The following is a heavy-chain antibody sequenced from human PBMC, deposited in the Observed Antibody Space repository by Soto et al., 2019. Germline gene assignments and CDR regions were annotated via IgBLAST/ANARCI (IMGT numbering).Heavy chain of an antibody. D-gene: IGHD3-3*01. CDR1: GFTFSSYA. Sequence: GGSLRLSCAASGFTFSSYAMSWVRQAPGKGLEWVSAISGSGGSTYYADSVKGRFTISRDNSKNTLYLQMNSLRAEDTAVYYCARVHYLVDFWSGYYTPNWFAPWGQGTLVTVSS. CDR3: ARVHYLVDFWSGYYTPNWFAP. CDR2: ISGSGGST. J-gene: IGHJ5*02. V-gene: IGHV3-23*01.